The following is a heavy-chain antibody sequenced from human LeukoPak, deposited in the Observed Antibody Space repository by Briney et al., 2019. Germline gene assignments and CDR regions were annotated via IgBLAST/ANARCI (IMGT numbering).Heavy chain of an antibody. CDR3: ARSLSTAGIDY. CDR1: GYSIKTGRY. J-gene: IGHJ4*02. CDR2: IYQSGST. Sequence: SETLSLTCAVSGYSIKTGRYWGWIRPPPGKGLEWIGSIYQSGSTYYNPSLKSRITISVDKSKNQFSLNLRSLTAQDTAVYYCARSLSTAGIDYWGQGSLVTVSS. V-gene: IGHV4-38-2*01.